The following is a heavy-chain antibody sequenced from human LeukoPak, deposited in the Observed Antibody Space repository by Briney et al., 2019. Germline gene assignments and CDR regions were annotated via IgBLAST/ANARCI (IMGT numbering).Heavy chain of an antibody. V-gene: IGHV4-34*01. CDR3: VRGQVKQQLLPRTGSRDYYYYMDV. J-gene: IGHJ6*03. D-gene: IGHD6-13*01. CDR2: IHHTGHI. CDR1: GGSFSNYF. Sequence: SETLSLTCAVYGGSFSNYFWNWIRQPPGKGLEWIAEIHHTGHINYNPSFKSRVTVSEDRSKNQFSLKLSSVTAADTAVYYCVRGQVKQQLLPRTGSRDYYYYMDVWGKGTTVTVSS.